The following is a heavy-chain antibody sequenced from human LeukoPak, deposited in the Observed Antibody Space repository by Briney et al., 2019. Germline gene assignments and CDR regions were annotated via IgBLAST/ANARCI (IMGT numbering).Heavy chain of an antibody. J-gene: IGHJ4*02. D-gene: IGHD4-17*01. V-gene: IGHV3-23*01. CDR3: AKDLGDYVGELFDY. CDR1: GFTFSSYA. CDR2: ISGSGGST. Sequence: GGPLRLSCAASGFTFSSYAMSWVRQAPGKGLEWVSAISGSGGSTYYADSVKGRFTISRDNSKYTLYLQMNSLRAEDTAVYYCAKDLGDYVGELFDYWGQGTLVTVSS.